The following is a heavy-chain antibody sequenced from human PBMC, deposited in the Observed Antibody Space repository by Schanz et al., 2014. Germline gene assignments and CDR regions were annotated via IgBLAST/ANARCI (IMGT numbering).Heavy chain of an antibody. CDR3: AKDGPGGSGSYSADGDMDV. D-gene: IGHD3-10*01. J-gene: IGHJ6*02. Sequence: EVQLVQSGGGLVQPGGSLRLSCVASGFTFSNYWMTWVRQAPGKGLEWVANIKQDESEKYYVDSVKGRFTISRDNAKNSLFLHMNSLRAEDTAVYYCAKDGPGGSGSYSADGDMDVWGQGTTVTV. V-gene: IGHV3-7*05. CDR2: IKQDESEK. CDR1: GFTFSNYW.